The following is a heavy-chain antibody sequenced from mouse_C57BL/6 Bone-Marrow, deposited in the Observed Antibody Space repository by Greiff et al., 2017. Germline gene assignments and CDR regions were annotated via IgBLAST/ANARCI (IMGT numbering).Heavy chain of an antibody. V-gene: IGHV5-4*03. D-gene: IGHD2-4*01. Sequence: EVKLVESGGGLVKPGGSLKLSCAASGFTFSSYAMSWVRQTPEKRLEWVATISGGGSYTYYPDNVKGRFTISRDNAKNNLYLQMSHLKSEDTAMYYCARAPDYDGPMDYWGQGTSVTVSS. CDR3: ARAPDYDGPMDY. CDR2: ISGGGSYT. CDR1: GFTFSSYA. J-gene: IGHJ4*01.